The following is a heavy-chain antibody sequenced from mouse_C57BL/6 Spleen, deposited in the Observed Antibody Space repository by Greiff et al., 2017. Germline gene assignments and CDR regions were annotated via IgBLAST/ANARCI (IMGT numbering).Heavy chain of an antibody. CDR2: ISYDGSN. CDR1: GYSITSGYY. CDR3: ARDQGYSNYE. V-gene: IGHV3-6*01. Sequence: DVKLQESGPGLVKPSQSLSLTCSVTGYSITSGYYWNWIRQFPGNKLEWMGYISYDGSNNYNPSLKNRISITRDTSKNQFFLKLNSVTTEDTATYYCARDQGYSNYEWGQGTTLTVSS. D-gene: IGHD2-5*01. J-gene: IGHJ2*01.